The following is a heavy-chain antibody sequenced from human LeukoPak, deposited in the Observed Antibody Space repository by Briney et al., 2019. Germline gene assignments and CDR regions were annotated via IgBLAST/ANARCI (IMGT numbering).Heavy chain of an antibody. Sequence: ASVKVSCKVSGYTLTELSMHWVRQAPGKGLEWMGGFDPEDGETIYAQKFQGRVTMTEDTSTDTAYMELSSLRSEDTAVYYCATAPKYYDILTGYGDYWGQGTLVTVSS. V-gene: IGHV1-24*01. CDR1: GYTLTELS. J-gene: IGHJ4*02. D-gene: IGHD3-9*01. CDR3: ATAPKYYDILTGYGDY. CDR2: FDPEDGET.